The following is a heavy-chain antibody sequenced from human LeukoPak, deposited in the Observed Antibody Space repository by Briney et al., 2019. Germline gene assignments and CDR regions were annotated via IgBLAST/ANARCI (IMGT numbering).Heavy chain of an antibody. CDR1: GFTFDDYA. D-gene: IGHD3-10*01. Sequence: GGSLRLSCAASGFTFDDYAMHWVRQAPGKGLEWVSGISWNSGSIGYADSVKGRFTISRDNAKNSLYLQMNSLRAEDTALYYCAKGRYGSGSYVDYWGQGTLVTVSS. J-gene: IGHJ4*02. CDR2: ISWNSGSI. CDR3: AKGRYGSGSYVDY. V-gene: IGHV3-9*01.